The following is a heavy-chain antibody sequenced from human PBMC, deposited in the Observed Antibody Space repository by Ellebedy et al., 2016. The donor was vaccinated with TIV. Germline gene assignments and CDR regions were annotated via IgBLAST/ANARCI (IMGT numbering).Heavy chain of an antibody. D-gene: IGHD2-2*01. CDR1: GDSISSSNW. J-gene: IGHJ5*01. CDR2: MYHDGRS. V-gene: IGHV4-4*02. Sequence: SETLSLXCTVSGDSISSSNWWNWIRQSPEKGLEWIGEMYHDGRSNYNPSLKSRITISLDQSKNQFSLKLTSVTAADTAVYFCARAHYALNWFDSWGQGSLVTVSS. CDR3: ARAHYALNWFDS.